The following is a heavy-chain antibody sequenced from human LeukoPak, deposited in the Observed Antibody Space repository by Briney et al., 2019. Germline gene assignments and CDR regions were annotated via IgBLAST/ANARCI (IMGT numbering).Heavy chain of an antibody. J-gene: IGHJ5*02. V-gene: IGHV3-66*01. CDR1: GFTVSSNY. D-gene: IGHD2-15*01. CDR3: AREVCSGGRCYSYSPGWFGP. CDR2: IYSGGST. Sequence: GGSLRLSCAASGFTVSSNYMSWVRQAPGKGLEWVSVIYSGGSTYYADSVKGRFTISRDNSKNPLYLQMNSLTAEETAVYYCAREVCSGGRCYSYSPGWFGPWGRGTLVSVPS.